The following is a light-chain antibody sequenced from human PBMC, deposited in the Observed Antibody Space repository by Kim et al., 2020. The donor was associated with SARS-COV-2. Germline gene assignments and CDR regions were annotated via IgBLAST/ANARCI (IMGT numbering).Light chain of an antibody. CDR1: TSNIGGNS. Sequence: GQRVNISRSGSTSNIGGNSVNWYQQFPGTAPKLFVDTNNRRPSGVPDRVSASKSGTSASLAISGLQSEDEADYYCGTWDDTLEVWLFGGGTKLTVL. V-gene: IGLV1-44*01. CDR3: GTWDDTLEVWL. CDR2: TNN. J-gene: IGLJ3*02.